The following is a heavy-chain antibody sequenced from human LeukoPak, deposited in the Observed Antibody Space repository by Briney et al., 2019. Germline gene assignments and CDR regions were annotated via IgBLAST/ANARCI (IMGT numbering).Heavy chain of an antibody. V-gene: IGHV4-59*01. CDR2: LYYSGST. CDR3: ARAPDYGGKTYFQH. J-gene: IGHJ1*01. Sequence: SETLSLTCTVPGGSISSYYWSWIRQPPGKGLGWIGYLYYSGSTNYNPSLKRRVTISVDTSKNQFSLKLSSVTAADTAVYYCARAPDYGGKTYFQHWGQGTVVTVSS. D-gene: IGHD4-23*01. CDR1: GGSISSYY.